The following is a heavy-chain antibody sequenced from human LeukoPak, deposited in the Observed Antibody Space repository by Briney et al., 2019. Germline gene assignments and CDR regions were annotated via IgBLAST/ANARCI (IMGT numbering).Heavy chain of an antibody. CDR1: GFTFSTYA. CDR3: AKEITMVRGFV. J-gene: IGHJ4*02. CDR2: ISDSGGAI. D-gene: IGHD3-10*01. Sequence: GGSLRLSCAASGFTFSTYALNWVHQAPGKGLEWVSAISDSGGAIFYADSVKGRFTISRDNSKNTLYLQMNSLRAEDTAVYYCAKEITMVRGFVWGQGTLVTVSS. V-gene: IGHV3-23*01.